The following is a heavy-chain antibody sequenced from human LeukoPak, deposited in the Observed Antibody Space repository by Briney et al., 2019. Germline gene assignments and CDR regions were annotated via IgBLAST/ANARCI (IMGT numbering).Heavy chain of an antibody. J-gene: IGHJ2*01. Sequence: GGSLRLSCAASGFTFSRYDMHWVREATGKGLEWFSGTGIAGDTYYPGSVKGRFTISRHNAKNSLYLQMSSLRAGDTAVYYCARGRGDDSSGYHFDLWGRGTLVTVSS. CDR2: TGIAGDT. D-gene: IGHD3-22*01. V-gene: IGHV3-13*04. CDR3: ARGRGDDSSGYHFDL. CDR1: GFTFSRYD.